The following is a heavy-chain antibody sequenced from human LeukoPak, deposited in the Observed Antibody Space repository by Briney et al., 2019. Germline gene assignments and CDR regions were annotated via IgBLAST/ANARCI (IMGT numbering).Heavy chain of an antibody. V-gene: IGHV3-23*01. CDR2: ISGSGSDT. D-gene: IGHD6-13*01. CDR3: AKSAGYSSSWRFEY. J-gene: IGHJ4*02. Sequence: PGGSLRLSCAASGPTFSSYAMSWVRQAPGKGLEWVSSISGSGSDTYYADSVKGRFTISRDNSKNTLYLQMNSLRAEDAAVYYCAKSAGYSSSWRFEYWGQGTLVTVSS. CDR1: GPTFSSYA.